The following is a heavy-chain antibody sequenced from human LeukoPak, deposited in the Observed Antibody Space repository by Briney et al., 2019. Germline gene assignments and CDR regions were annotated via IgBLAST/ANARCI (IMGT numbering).Heavy chain of an antibody. J-gene: IGHJ5*02. CDR1: GYTFTSYD. CDR2: MNPNSGNT. V-gene: IGHV1-8*01. Sequence: ASVKVSCKASGYTFTSYDINWVRQATGQGLEWMGWMNPNSGNTGYAQKFKSRVTMTRDTSISTAYMELSSLRSDDPAVYYCAKAGIVATMNAGWFDPWGQGTLVTVSS. D-gene: IGHD5-12*01. CDR3: AKAGIVATMNAGWFDP.